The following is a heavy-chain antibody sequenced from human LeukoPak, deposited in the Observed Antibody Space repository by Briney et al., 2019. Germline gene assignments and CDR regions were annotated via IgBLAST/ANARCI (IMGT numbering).Heavy chain of an antibody. J-gene: IGHJ4*02. CDR2: IIPIFGTA. D-gene: IGHD3-10*01. CDR3: AREIRGSDAYFDY. Sequence: SVKVSCKASGSTFSSYAISWVRQAPGQGLEWMGRIIPIFGTANYAQKFQGRVTITTDESTSTAYMELSSLRSEDTAVYYCAREIRGSDAYFDYWGQGTLVTVSS. V-gene: IGHV1-69*05. CDR1: GSTFSSYA.